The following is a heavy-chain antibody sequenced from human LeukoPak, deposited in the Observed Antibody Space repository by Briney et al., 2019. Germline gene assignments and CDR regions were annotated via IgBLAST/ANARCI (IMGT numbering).Heavy chain of an antibody. Sequence: PSETLSLTCTVSGGSISSYYWSWVRQPPGKGLEWIGFVYYTGSTNYSPSLKSRVTISVDTSKNQFSLKLRSVTAADTAVYFCARVRVIDWGSSYFDYWGQGNLVTVSS. J-gene: IGHJ4*02. V-gene: IGHV4-59*12. CDR1: GGSISSYY. CDR2: VYYTGST. CDR3: ARVRVIDWGSSYFDY. D-gene: IGHD3-9*01.